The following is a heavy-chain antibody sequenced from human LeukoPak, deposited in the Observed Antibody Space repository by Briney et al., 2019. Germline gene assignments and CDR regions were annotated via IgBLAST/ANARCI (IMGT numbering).Heavy chain of an antibody. CDR1: GYIFTGYY. D-gene: IGHD5-12*01. J-gene: IGHJ4*02. CDR2: SNPTSGST. Sequence: GAAVKLSFTSSGYIFTGYYLHWVRQAPGQGLEWMGWSNPTSGSTNYAQKFQGRVTMTRDTSISTAYMELSRLRSDDTAVYYCARGPGGGYDWLGYWGQRSLVSVSS. CDR3: ARGPGGGYDWLGY. V-gene: IGHV1-2*02.